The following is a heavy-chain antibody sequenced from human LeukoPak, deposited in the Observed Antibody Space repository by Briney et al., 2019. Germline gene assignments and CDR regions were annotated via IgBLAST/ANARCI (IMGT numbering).Heavy chain of an antibody. CDR1: GFSFSTYW. J-gene: IGHJ4*02. CDR3: ASGRQLGR. Sequence: PGGALRLSCADSGFSFSTYWLSWVRQAPGKRLERVANIKQDESEKYYVDSLKGRFTISRDNTKNSLYLQMNSLRVEDTAVDYGASGRQLGRWGQGTLVTVSS. V-gene: IGHV3-7*03. D-gene: IGHD6-13*01. CDR2: IKQDESEK.